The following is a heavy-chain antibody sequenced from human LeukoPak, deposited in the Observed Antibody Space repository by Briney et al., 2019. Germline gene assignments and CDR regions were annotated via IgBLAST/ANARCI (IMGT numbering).Heavy chain of an antibody. J-gene: IGHJ4*02. CDR1: AYTFTSYY. V-gene: IGHV1-46*01. Sequence: ASVKVSCKASAYTFTSYYMHWVRQAPGQGLEWLGIINPSGGSTSYAQKFQGRVTMTRDTSTSTVYMELSSLRSEDTAVYYCARDRGRAAAGTGGFDYWGQGTLVTVSS. CDR2: INPSGGST. CDR3: ARDRGRAAAGTGGFDY. D-gene: IGHD6-13*01.